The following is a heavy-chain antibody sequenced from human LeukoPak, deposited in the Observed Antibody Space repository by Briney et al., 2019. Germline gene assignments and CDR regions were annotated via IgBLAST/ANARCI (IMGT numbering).Heavy chain of an antibody. CDR3: AHTTREGGGCYFDY. CDR1: GGSISSYY. V-gene: IGHV4-59*01. CDR2: IYYSGST. J-gene: IGHJ4*02. Sequence: PSETLSLTCTVSGGSISSYYWSWIRQPPGKGLEWIGYIYYSGSTNYNPSLKSRVTISVDTSKNQFSLKLSSVTAADTAVYYCAHTTREGGGCYFDYWGQGTLVTVSS. D-gene: IGHD2-15*01.